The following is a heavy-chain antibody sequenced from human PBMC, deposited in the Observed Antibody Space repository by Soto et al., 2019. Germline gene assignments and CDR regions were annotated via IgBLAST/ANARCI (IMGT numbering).Heavy chain of an antibody. V-gene: IGHV1-2*02. CDR3: ARELDSSGYYLDY. Sequence: ASVKVSCKASGYTFTGYYMHWVRQAPGQGLEWMGWINPNSGGTNYAQKFQGRVTMTRDTSISTAYMELSRLRSDDTAVYYCARELDSSGYYLDYWGQGTLVTVST. CDR2: INPNSGGT. CDR1: GYTFTGYY. D-gene: IGHD3-22*01. J-gene: IGHJ4*02.